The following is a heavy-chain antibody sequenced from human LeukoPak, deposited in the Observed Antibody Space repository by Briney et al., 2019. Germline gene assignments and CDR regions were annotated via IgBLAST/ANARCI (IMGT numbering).Heavy chain of an antibody. Sequence: PGGSLRLSCAASGFTFSNHDMDWVRQSAGKGLEWVGRSRDKANSYNTEYAASVKGRFTISRDDSKNSLYLQMNSLKTEDTAVYYYAGYGGSGSGIYGDYWGQGTLVTVSS. CDR2: SRDKANSYNT. D-gene: IGHD3-10*01. CDR3: AGYGGSGSGIYGDY. J-gene: IGHJ4*02. CDR1: GFTFSNHD. V-gene: IGHV3-72*01.